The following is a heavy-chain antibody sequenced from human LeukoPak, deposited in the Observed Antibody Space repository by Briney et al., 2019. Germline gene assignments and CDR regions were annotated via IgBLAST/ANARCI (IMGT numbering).Heavy chain of an antibody. CDR1: GGTFSSYA. D-gene: IGHD6-13*01. V-gene: IGHV1-69*04. Sequence: GASVKVSCKASGGTFSSYAISWVRQAPGQGLEWMGRIIPILGIANYAQKFQGRVAITADKSTSTAYMELSSLRSEDTAVYYCARDYSSSWPLKYWGQGTLVTVSS. CDR3: ARDYSSSWPLKY. J-gene: IGHJ4*02. CDR2: IIPILGIA.